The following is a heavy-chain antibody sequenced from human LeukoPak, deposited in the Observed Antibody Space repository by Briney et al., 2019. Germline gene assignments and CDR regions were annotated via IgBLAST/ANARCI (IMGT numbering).Heavy chain of an antibody. V-gene: IGHV4-59*01. CDR1: GGSISPYY. Sequence: KSSETLSLTXTVSGGSISPYYWSWIRQPPGKGLEWLGYIYYSGNTEYKPSLKRRVAMSVDTSKNQFSLRLSSVTAADTAVYYCARSTGSTMFIDYWGQGTLVTVSS. J-gene: IGHJ4*02. CDR3: ARSTGSTMFIDY. D-gene: IGHD3-10*02. CDR2: IYYSGNT.